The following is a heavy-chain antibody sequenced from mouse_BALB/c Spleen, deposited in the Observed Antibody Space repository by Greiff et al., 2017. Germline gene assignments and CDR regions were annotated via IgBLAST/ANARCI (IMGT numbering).Heavy chain of an antibody. J-gene: IGHJ4*01. CDR2: INPSNGRT. Sequence: QVQLQQPGAELVKPGASVKLSCKASGYTFTSYWMHWVKQRPGQGLEWIGEINPSNGRTNYNEKFKSKATLTVDKSSSTAYMQLSSLTSEDSAVYYCARGITTVDYYAMDYWGQGTSVTGSS. CDR3: ARGITTVDYYAMDY. V-gene: IGHV1S81*02. D-gene: IGHD1-1*01. CDR1: GYTFTSYW.